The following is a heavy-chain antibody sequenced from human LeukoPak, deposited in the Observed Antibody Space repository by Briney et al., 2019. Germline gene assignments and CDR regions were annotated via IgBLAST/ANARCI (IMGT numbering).Heavy chain of an antibody. V-gene: IGHV1-2*02. CDR1: GYTFTGYY. CDR2: INPNSGGT. J-gene: IGHJ4*02. Sequence: GSVKVSCKTSGYTFTGYYMHWVRQAPGQGLEWMGWINPNSGGTNYQGRVTMTRDTSITTASMELNRLRFDDTAVYYCATGGYYGSGSYTEWGQGTLVTVSS. CDR3: ATGGYYGSGSYTE. D-gene: IGHD3-10*01.